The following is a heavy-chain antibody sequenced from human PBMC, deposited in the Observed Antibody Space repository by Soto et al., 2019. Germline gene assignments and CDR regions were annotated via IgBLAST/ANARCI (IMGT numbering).Heavy chain of an antibody. CDR3: AREVGARDYYYGMDV. CDR1: GFTFSSYW. D-gene: IGHD2-2*01. V-gene: IGHV3-7*05. J-gene: IGHJ6*02. Sequence: GGSLRLSCAASGFTFSSYWMSWVRQAPGKGLEWVANIKQDGSEKYYVDSVKGRFTISRDNAKNSLYLQMNSLRAEDTAVYYCAREVGARDYYYGMDVWGQGTTVTVSS. CDR2: IKQDGSEK.